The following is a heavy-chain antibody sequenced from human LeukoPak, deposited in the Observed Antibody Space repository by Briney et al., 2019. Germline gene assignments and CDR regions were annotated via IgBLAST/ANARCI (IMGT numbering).Heavy chain of an antibody. Sequence: SQTLSLTCSVSGGSISTYYWSWIRQPPEKGREWIGYIYNSGNTKYNPSLKSRVTISVDTSKSQFSLELTSVTAADTAVYYCVRGGSYSPFDHWGQGTLVTVSS. V-gene: IGHV4-59*01. CDR1: GGSISTYY. CDR3: VRGGSYSPFDH. D-gene: IGHD1-26*01. J-gene: IGHJ4*02. CDR2: IYNSGNT.